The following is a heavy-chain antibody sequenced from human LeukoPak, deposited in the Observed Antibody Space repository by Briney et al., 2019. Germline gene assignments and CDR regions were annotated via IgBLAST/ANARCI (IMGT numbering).Heavy chain of an antibody. CDR1: GGSISSSGYY. CDR3: ARQLGYCSGGSCSFYFDY. Sequence: TSETLSLTCTVSGGSISSSGYYWGWIRQPPGKGLQWIGTSFYSGSTYYNPSLKSRVTISVDTSKNQFSLKLSSVTAADTAVYYCARQLGYCSGGSCSFYFDYWGQGTLVTVSS. J-gene: IGHJ4*02. V-gene: IGHV4-39*01. D-gene: IGHD2-15*01. CDR2: SFYSGST.